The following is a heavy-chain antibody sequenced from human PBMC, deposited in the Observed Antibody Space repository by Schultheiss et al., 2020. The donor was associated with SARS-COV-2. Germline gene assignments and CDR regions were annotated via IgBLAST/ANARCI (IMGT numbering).Heavy chain of an antibody. CDR3: ARDRGATPLFGY. V-gene: IGHV4-61*01. CDR2: IYHSGST. J-gene: IGHJ4*02. Sequence: SQTLSLTCTVSGGSVSSGSYYWSWIRQPPGKGLEWIGEIYHSGSTNYNPSLKSRVTISVDKSKNQFSLKLSSVTAEDTAVYYCARDRGATPLFGYWGQGTLVTVSS. D-gene: IGHD1-26*01. CDR1: GGSVSSGSYY.